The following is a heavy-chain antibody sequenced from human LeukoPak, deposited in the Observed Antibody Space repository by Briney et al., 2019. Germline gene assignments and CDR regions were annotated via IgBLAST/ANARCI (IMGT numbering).Heavy chain of an antibody. CDR3: ARRGYYYDSSGYQAPEYYFDY. J-gene: IGHJ4*02. D-gene: IGHD3-22*01. CDR2: INPNSGGT. CDR1: GYTFTGYY. Sequence: ASVKVSCKASGYTFTGYYMHWVRQAPGQGLEWMGWINPNSGGTNYAQKFQGRVTMTRVTSISTAYMELSRLRSDDTAVYYCARRGYYYDSSGYQAPEYYFDYWGQGTLVTVSS. V-gene: IGHV1-2*02.